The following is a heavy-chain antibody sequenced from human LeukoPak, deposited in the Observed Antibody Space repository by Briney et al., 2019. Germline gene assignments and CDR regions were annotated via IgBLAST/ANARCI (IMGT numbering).Heavy chain of an antibody. V-gene: IGHV3-7*01. Sequence: GGSLRLSCAASGFRFTNYWMSWVRQAPGKELEWVANIKQDGSEIDYVDSMKGRFTISRDNAKNSVYLQVSSLRAEDTAVYYCARIGYRSSSFDYWGQGTLVTVSS. D-gene: IGHD6-13*01. CDR3: ARIGYRSSSFDY. J-gene: IGHJ4*02. CDR1: GFRFTNYW. CDR2: IKQDGSEI.